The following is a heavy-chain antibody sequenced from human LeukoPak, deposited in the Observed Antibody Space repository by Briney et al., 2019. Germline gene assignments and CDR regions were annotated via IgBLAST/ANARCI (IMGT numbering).Heavy chain of an antibody. CDR3: ARALAVTGRGPRDFDF. J-gene: IGHJ4*02. Sequence: GASVKVSCKASNYTFTDYGINWVRQAPGQGLEWVGWVSAFNGHTFYAQKFQGRITMTTDTSTSTAHVELRSLTSDDTAVYYCARALAVTGRGPRDFDFWGQGTLVTVSS. CDR1: NYTFTDYG. V-gene: IGHV1-18*01. D-gene: IGHD6-19*01. CDR2: VSAFNGHT.